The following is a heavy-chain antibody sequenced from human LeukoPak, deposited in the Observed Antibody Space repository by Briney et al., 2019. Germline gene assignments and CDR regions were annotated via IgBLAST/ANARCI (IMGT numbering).Heavy chain of an antibody. Sequence: PSETLSLTCTVSSVSVSRSSYYWGWIRQPPGKGLEWIGTISYSAATYYNPSLKSRVSISIDTSKNQFSLKLSSVTAADTAVYYCARHGWGYCSGGSCYDDYWGQGTLSPSPQ. D-gene: IGHD2-15*01. J-gene: IGHJ4*02. CDR2: ISYSAAT. CDR3: ARHGWGYCSGGSCYDDY. CDR1: SVSVSRSSYY. V-gene: IGHV4-39*01.